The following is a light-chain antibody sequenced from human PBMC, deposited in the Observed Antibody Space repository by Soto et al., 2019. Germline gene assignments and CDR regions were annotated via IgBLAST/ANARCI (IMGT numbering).Light chain of an antibody. J-gene: IGKJ3*01. Sequence: DIQMTQSPSSLSASVGDSVTITCRASQDIRNYVAWFQQTPGKAPKSLIYGASNLQSGVPSRFSGSGSGTYFTLTSSSLQTEDFATYYGQHYNNYPFSVGPGTKVDIK. CDR3: QHYNNYPFS. CDR1: QDIRNY. CDR2: GAS. V-gene: IGKV1-16*01.